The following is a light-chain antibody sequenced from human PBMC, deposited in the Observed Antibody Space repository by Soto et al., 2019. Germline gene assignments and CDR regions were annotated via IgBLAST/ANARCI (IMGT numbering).Light chain of an antibody. J-gene: IGKJ1*01. CDR2: GAS. Sequence: EIVMTQSPATLSVSPGQRATLSWRASQSVSSSLAWYQQKPGQAPRLLIYGASTRATGIPARFSGSGSGTEFTLTISSLQTEDFAVYYCHQYNNSPPWTFGQGTKVEIK. CDR3: HQYNNSPPWT. CDR1: QSVSSS. V-gene: IGKV3-15*01.